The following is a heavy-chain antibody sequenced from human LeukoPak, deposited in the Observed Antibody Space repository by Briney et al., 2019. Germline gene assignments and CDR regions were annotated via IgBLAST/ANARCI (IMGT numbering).Heavy chain of an antibody. CDR1: DDSITMYY. D-gene: IGHD5-18*01. J-gene: IGHJ6*03. Sequence: KASETLSLTCTVSDDSITMYYWTWSRQPPRKGLELIGYVDHTWSTKFNPSLNSRVTISVDTSKNQFSLKLRSVTAAATAVYYCARTTEGGYIGSFYYYYMDVWGKGTTVTISS. CDR3: ARTTEGGYIGSFYYYYMDV. CDR2: VDHTWST. V-gene: IGHV4-59*01.